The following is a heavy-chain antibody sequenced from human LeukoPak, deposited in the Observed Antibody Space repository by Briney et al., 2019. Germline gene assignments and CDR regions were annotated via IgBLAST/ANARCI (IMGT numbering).Heavy chain of an antibody. V-gene: IGHV4-4*07. CDR2: IYTSGST. J-gene: IGHJ3*02. Sequence: SETLSLTCTVSGGSISSYYWSWIRQPAGKGLEWIGRIYTSGSTNYNPSLKSRVTMSVDTPKNQFSLKLSSVTAADTAVYYCARGSYTWNDGAFDIWGQGTMVTVSS. D-gene: IGHD1-1*01. CDR3: ARGSYTWNDGAFDI. CDR1: GGSISSYY.